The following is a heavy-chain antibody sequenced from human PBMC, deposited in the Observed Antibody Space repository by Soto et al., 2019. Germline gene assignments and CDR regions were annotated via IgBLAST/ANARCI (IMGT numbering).Heavy chain of an antibody. CDR2: IVVGSGNT. CDR1: GFTFTSSA. D-gene: IGHD1-1*01. V-gene: IGHV1-58*01. J-gene: IGHJ6*02. Sequence: VASVKVSCKASGFTFTSSAVQWVRQARGQRLEWIGWIVVGSGNTNYAQKFQERVTITRDMSTSTAYMELSSLRSEDTAVYYCAAGVELEGYGMDVWGQGTTVTVSS. CDR3: AAGVELEGYGMDV.